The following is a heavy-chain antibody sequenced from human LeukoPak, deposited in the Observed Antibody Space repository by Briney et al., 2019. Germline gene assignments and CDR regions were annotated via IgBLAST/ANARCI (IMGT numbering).Heavy chain of an antibody. CDR1: GGSINSGGYY. CDR3: ASQSDFWSGIDS. Sequence: SETLSLTCTVSGGSINSGGYYWSWIRQYPGKGLEWVGYISDSGTTYSTPSLTSRITISVDASKNQFSLRLRSVTAADTAIYYCASQSDFWSGIDSCGHGLLVTVSS. J-gene: IGHJ5*01. D-gene: IGHD3-3*01. CDR2: ISDSGTT. V-gene: IGHV4-31*03.